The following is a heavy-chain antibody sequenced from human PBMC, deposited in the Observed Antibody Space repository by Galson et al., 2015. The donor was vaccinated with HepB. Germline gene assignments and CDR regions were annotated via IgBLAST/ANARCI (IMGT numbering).Heavy chain of an antibody. Sequence: SVKVSCKASGGTFSSYAISWVRQAPGQGLEWMGWISAYNGNTNYAQKLQARVTMTTDTSTSTAYMELRSLRSDDTAVYYCARANTPAGYCYYGIDVWDQETTVTVSS. CDR3: ARANTPAGYCYYGIDV. V-gene: IGHV1-18*01. CDR2: ISAYNGNT. J-gene: IGHJ6*02. CDR1: GGTFSSYA. D-gene: IGHD2-2*01.